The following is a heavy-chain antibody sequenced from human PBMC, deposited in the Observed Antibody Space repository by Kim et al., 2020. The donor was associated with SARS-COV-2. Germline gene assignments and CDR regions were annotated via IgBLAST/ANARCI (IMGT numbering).Heavy chain of an antibody. Sequence: GGSLRLSCAASGFTFSSYGMHWVRQAPGKGLEWVAVIWYDGSNKYYADSVKGRFTISRDNSKNTLYLQMNSLRAEDTAVYYCARVSHYYDSSGYLDYWGQGTLVTVSS. CDR2: IWYDGSNK. CDR1: GFTFSSYG. D-gene: IGHD3-22*01. J-gene: IGHJ4*02. CDR3: ARVSHYYDSSGYLDY. V-gene: IGHV3-33*01.